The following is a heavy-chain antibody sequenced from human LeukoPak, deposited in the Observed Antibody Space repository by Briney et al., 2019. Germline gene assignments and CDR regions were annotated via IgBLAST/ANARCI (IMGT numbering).Heavy chain of an antibody. Sequence: SETLSLTCTVSGVSVSSGSCYWSWIRQPPGKGLEWIGYIYYTGNTKYNPSLKSRVTISVDTSKNQFSLKLSSVTAADTAVYYCARGYWAYGMDVWGPGTTVTVSS. CDR1: GVSVSSGSCY. J-gene: IGHJ6*02. CDR2: IYYTGNT. V-gene: IGHV4-61*01. D-gene: IGHD6-13*01. CDR3: ARGYWAYGMDV.